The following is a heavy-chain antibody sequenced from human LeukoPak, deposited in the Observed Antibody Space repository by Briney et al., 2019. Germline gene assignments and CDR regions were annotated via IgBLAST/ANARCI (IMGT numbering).Heavy chain of an antibody. J-gene: IGHJ6*02. CDR1: GDSVSTNGAA. CDR2: TYYRSKWFN. Sequence: SQTLSLTCAISGDSVSTNGAAAWNWFRQSPSRGLEWLGRTYYRSKWFNVHAVSVKSRMTLDADTSKNQFSLQLNSMTPEDTAVYYCARAPHAYSYGNYYYYAMDVWGLGTTATVSS. D-gene: IGHD5-18*01. V-gene: IGHV6-1*01. CDR3: ARAPHAYSYGNYYYYAMDV.